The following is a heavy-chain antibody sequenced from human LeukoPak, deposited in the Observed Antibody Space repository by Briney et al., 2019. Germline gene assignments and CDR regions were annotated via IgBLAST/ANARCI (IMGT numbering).Heavy chain of an antibody. CDR3: ARAYKDRSLAGKKEFFQH. V-gene: IGHV3-21*04. CDR1: GFTFTSYS. Sequence: GGSLRLSCAASGFTFTSYSMNWVRQAPGKGLEWVSTISGGGGSTYYADSVKGRFTISRDNAKNSLYLQMSNLRAEDTAVYYCARAYKDRSLAGKKEFFQHWGQGTLVTVSS. D-gene: IGHD6-19*01. J-gene: IGHJ1*01. CDR2: ISGGGGST.